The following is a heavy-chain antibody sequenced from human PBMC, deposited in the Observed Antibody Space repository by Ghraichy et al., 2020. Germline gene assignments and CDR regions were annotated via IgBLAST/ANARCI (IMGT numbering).Heavy chain of an antibody. V-gene: IGHV4-30-4*01. J-gene: IGHJ4*01. CDR1: GDSISSDDQY. CDR3: ARGRRYDSTSPLDV. D-gene: IGHD2/OR15-2a*01. CDR2: IYKNGMT. Sequence: SLNISCTVSGDSISSDDQYWSWIRQAPGKGLEWIGYIYKNGMTYYNPSLGFRFSMSMETSRDRFSLKVRSVTDADTAVYYCARGRRYDSTSPLDVWGQGTLVTVSA.